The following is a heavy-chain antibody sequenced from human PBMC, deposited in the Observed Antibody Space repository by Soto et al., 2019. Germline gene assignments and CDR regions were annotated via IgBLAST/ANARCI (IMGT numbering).Heavy chain of an antibody. CDR2: IYPGDSDT. CDR1: GYSFASHW. J-gene: IGHJ4*02. D-gene: IGHD1-26*01. CDR3: ARYSGSYWHYLEF. V-gene: IGHV5-51*01. Sequence: GESLKISCKGSGYSFASHWVAWVRQMPEKGLEWIGTIYPGDSDTKYSSAFRGHVTISADTSVSTAYLQWRGLEATDSAIYYCARYSGSYWHYLEFWGQGTRVTVSS.